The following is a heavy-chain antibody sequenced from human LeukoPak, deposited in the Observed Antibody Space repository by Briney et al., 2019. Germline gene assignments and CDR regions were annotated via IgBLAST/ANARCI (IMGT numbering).Heavy chain of an antibody. CDR1: GYTFTDYY. D-gene: IGHD1-26*01. J-gene: IGHJ4*02. CDR2: INPNSGGT. Sequence: ASVKVSCKASGYTFTDYYVHWVRQAPGQGLEWMGWINPNSGGTAYAQRFQGRVTMARDTSISTAYMEVSSPTSDDTAVYYCARDRSTLGFRQFDYWGQGTLVTVSS. V-gene: IGHV1-2*02. CDR3: ARDRSTLGFRQFDY.